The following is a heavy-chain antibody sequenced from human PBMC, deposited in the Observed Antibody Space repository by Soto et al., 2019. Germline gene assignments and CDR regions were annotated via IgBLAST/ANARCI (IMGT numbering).Heavy chain of an antibody. CDR3: ARDKDWAFDY. D-gene: IGHD3-9*01. J-gene: IGHJ4*02. V-gene: IGHV3-48*03. CDR2: IFVTGGTI. Sequence: PGGSLGLSCVASGFTSSSYSMVWVRQAPGKGLEWVSYIFVTGGTIYYADSVKGRFTVSRDNAKNSLFLLMSSLRAEDTDVYYCARDKDWAFDYWGQGTQVTVYS. CDR1: GFTSSSYS.